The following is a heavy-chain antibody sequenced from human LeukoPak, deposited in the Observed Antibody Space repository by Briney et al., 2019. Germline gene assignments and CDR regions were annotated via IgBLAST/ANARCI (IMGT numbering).Heavy chain of an antibody. CDR3: ARDSAVAGPWRLDAFDI. D-gene: IGHD6-19*01. V-gene: IGHV3-48*01. J-gene: IGHJ3*02. CDR2: ISSSSSTI. Sequence: PGGSLRLSCAASGFTFSSYGMSWVSQAPGKGLEWVSYISSSSSTIYYADSVKGRFTISRDNAKNSLYLQMNSLRAEDTAVYYCARDSAVAGPWRLDAFDIWGQGTMVTVSS. CDR1: GFTFSSYG.